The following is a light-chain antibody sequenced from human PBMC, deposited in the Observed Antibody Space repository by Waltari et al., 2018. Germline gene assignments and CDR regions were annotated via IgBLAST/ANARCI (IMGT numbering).Light chain of an antibody. Sequence: QSVLTQPPSASGTPGQRVTISCSGSGSNIATNYVYWYQQLPGAAPKLLIHKSNQRALGVPDRVAGYKSGTSASLAISGLRYEDEADYDCAAWDESLSGQVFGGGTKLTVL. J-gene: IGLJ3*02. V-gene: IGLV1-47*01. CDR3: AAWDESLSGQV. CDR1: GSNIATNY. CDR2: KSN.